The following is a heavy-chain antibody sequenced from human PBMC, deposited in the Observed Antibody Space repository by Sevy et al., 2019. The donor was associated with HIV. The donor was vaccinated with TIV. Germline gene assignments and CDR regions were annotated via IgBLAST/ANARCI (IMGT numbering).Heavy chain of an antibody. J-gene: IGHJ4*02. CDR2: IIPIFGTS. D-gene: IGHD3-16*01. V-gene: IGHV1-69*13. Sequence: ASVKVSCKASGGTFSSYAISWVRQAPGQGLEWMGGIIPIFGTSNYAQRFQGRVTITADESTSTASMELSSLRSEDTAVYYGARDLTPGSSVDRRAFGYWGQGTLVTVSS. CDR1: GGTFSSYA. CDR3: ARDLTPGSSVDRRAFGY.